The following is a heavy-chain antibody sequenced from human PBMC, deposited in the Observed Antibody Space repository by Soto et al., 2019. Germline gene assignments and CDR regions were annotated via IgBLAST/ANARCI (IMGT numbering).Heavy chain of an antibody. CDR1: GYTFTSYG. CDR3: ARTYDSSGYGDPIDY. D-gene: IGHD3-22*01. CDR2: ISAYNGNT. J-gene: IGHJ4*02. Sequence: ASVKVSCKASGYTFTSYGISWVRQAPGQGLEWMGWISAYNGNTNYAQKLQGRVTMTTDTSTSTAYMELRSLRSDDTAVYYCARTYDSSGYGDPIDYWGQGTLVTVLL. V-gene: IGHV1-18*04.